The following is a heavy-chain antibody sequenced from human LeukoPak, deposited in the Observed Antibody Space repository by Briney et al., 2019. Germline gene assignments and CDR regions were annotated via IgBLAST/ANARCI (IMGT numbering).Heavy chain of an antibody. J-gene: IGHJ6*03. CDR3: ARGHPTVTTKSYYYMDV. CDR1: GFTFNSFA. Sequence: PGGSLRLSCAASGFTFNSFAMAWVRQAPGKGLECVSSISSSSSYIYYADSVKGRFTISRDNAKNSLYLQMNSLRAEDTAVYYCARGHPTVTTKSYYYMDVWGKGTTVTVSS. CDR2: ISSSSSYI. D-gene: IGHD4-11*01. V-gene: IGHV3-21*01.